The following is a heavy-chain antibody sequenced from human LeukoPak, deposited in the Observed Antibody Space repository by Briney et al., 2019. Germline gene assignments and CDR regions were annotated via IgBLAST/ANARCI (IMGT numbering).Heavy chain of an antibody. CDR1: GASNIAYY. CDR3: ASGWLRYYYFDN. J-gene: IGHJ4*02. D-gene: IGHD5-12*01. Sequence: SETLSLTCTISGASNIAYYWSWIRQSPGQGLEWIGYVYYSGSTNYNPSLESRVAISIDTSKNQFSLNLTSVSAAGTAVYYCASGWLRYYYFDNWGQGILVTVTS. V-gene: IGHV4-59*01. CDR2: VYYSGST.